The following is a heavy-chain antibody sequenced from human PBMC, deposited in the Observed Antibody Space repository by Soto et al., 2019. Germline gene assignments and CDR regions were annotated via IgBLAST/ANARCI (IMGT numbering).Heavy chain of an antibody. V-gene: IGHV3-23*01. J-gene: IGHJ4*02. Sequence: PGGSLRLSCAASGLTFTNYAMSWVRQAPGKGLEWVSAISCNGDTKYYADSVKGRFTISRDNSKNTLYLQMNSLRAEDTAVYYCARGPDLGRLEWLLSYYFDYWGQGTLVTVSS. D-gene: IGHD3-3*01. CDR2: ISCNGDTK. CDR3: ARGPDLGRLEWLLSYYFDY. CDR1: GLTFTNYA.